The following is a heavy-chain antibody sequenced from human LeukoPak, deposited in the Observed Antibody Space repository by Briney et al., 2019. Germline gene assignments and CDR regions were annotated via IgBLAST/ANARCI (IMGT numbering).Heavy chain of an antibody. Sequence: SETLSLTCAVYGGSFSGYYWSWIRQPPGKGLEWIGEINHSGSTNYNPSLKSRVTISVDTSKNQFSLKLSSVTAADTAVYFCAREPGGWSPGNYWGQGTLVTVSS. J-gene: IGHJ4*02. CDR3: AREPGGWSPGNY. D-gene: IGHD6-19*01. CDR2: INHSGST. CDR1: GGSFSGYY. V-gene: IGHV4-34*01.